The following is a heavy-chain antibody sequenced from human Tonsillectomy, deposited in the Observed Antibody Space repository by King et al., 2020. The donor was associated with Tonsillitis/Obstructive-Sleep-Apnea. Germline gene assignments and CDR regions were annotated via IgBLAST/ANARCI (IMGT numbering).Heavy chain of an antibody. CDR1: GFTFSSYG. CDR3: AKDRSSLTVATPADY. CDR2: ISYDGSNK. V-gene: IGHV3-30*18. D-gene: IGHD5-12*01. J-gene: IGHJ4*02. Sequence: QLVQSGGGVVQPGRSLRLSCAVSGFTFSSYGMHWVRQAPGKGLEWVAVISYDGSNKYYADSVKGRFTISRDNSKNTLYLQMNSLRAEDTAVYYCAKDRSSLTVATPADYLGQGTLVTVSS.